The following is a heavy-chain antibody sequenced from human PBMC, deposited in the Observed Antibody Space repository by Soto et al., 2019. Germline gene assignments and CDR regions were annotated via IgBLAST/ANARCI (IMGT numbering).Heavy chain of an antibody. Sequence: EVQLLESGGGLVQPGGSLRLSYAASGFTFSSYAMSWVLQAPGKGLEWVSAISGSGGSTYYADSVKGRFTISRDNSKNTLYLQMNSLRAEDTAVYYCAKDRLISQWGQGGRWGQGTLVTVSS. CDR2: ISGSGGST. D-gene: IGHD1-26*01. V-gene: IGHV3-23*01. J-gene: IGHJ4*02. CDR3: AKDRLISQWGQGGR. CDR1: GFTFSSYA.